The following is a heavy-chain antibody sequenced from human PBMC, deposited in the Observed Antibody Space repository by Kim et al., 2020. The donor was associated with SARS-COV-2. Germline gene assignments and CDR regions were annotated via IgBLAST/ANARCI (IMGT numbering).Heavy chain of an antibody. D-gene: IGHD3-9*01. V-gene: IGHV3-72*01. J-gene: IGHJ3*02. CDR2: TRNKANSYTT. CDR1: GFTFSDHY. Sequence: GGSLRLSCAASGFTFSDHYMDWVRQAPGKGLEWVGRTRNKANSYTTEYAASVKGRFTISRDDSKNSLYLQMNSLKTEDTAVYYCARERLLYDILTGYYRCGDAFDIWGQGTMVTVSS. CDR3: ARERLLYDILTGYYRCGDAFDI.